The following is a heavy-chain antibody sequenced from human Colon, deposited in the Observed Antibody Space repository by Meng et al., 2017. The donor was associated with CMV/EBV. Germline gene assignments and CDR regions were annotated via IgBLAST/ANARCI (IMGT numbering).Heavy chain of an antibody. CDR2: ISTSSTYI. CDR3: AREVVPPRRMDV. J-gene: IGHJ6*02. Sequence: GESLKISCAASGFTFSSYSMNWVRQAPGKGLEWVASISTSSTYIYYAESLKGRFTISRDNAKNSLQLHISSLSAEDTAVYYCAREVVPPRRMDVWGQGTTVTVSS. V-gene: IGHV3-21*01. CDR1: GFTFSSYS. D-gene: IGHD2-2*01.